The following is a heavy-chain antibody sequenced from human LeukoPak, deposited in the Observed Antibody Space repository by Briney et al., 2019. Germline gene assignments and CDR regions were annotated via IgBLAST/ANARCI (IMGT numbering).Heavy chain of an antibody. CDR1: GFTFSSYG. CDR2: IWYDGSNK. Sequence: PGRSLRLSCAASGFTFSSYGMHWVRQAPGKGLEWVAVIWYDGSNKYYADSVKGRFTISRDNSKNTLYLQMNSLRAEDTAVYYCAKDRVVEVSSGCPGHWGQGTLVTVSS. V-gene: IGHV3-33*06. J-gene: IGHJ4*02. D-gene: IGHD6-19*01. CDR3: AKDRVVEVSSGCPGH.